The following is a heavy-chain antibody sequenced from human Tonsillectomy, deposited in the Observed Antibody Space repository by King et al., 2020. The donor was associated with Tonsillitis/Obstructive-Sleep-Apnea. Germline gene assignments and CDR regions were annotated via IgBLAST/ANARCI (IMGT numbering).Heavy chain of an antibody. CDR3: ARLVVVVVAATQSGFDI. Sequence: VQLVESGGGLVQPGGSLRLSCAASGFTCSSYEMNWVRQAPGKGMEWVSYISSSGSRIYYEDSGKGRFTISRDNAKNSLYLQMNSLRAEDTAVYYCARLVVVVVAATQSGFDIWGQGTMVTVSS. D-gene: IGHD2-15*01. CDR2: ISSSGSRI. J-gene: IGHJ3*02. CDR1: GFTCSSYE. V-gene: IGHV3-48*03.